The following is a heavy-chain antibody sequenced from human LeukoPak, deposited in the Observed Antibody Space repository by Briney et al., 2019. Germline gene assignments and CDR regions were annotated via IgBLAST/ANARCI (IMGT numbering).Heavy chain of an antibody. CDR1: GYTFSGFY. Sequence: GASVKVSCKASGYTFSGFYIHWVRQAPGQGLEWMGWVNPNSGGTNFAQNFQGRVTMTRDTSISTAYMELSRLRSDDAAVYYCARTGTYYSGMYYFDYWGQGTLVTVSS. J-gene: IGHJ4*02. CDR3: ARTGTYYSGMYYFDY. CDR2: VNPNSGGT. D-gene: IGHD3-10*01. V-gene: IGHV1-2*02.